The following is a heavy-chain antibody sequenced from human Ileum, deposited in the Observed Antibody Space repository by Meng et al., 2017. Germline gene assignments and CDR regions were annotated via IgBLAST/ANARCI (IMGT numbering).Heavy chain of an antibody. D-gene: IGHD2-8*01. CDR3: ARVSSMIMVYGGSYFDY. CDR1: GGSFSGYY. CDR2: INHSGST. V-gene: IGHV4-34*01. J-gene: IGHJ4*02. Sequence: QVQLQQWGAGLLKPSETLSLTCAVYGGSFSGYYWSWIRQPPGKGLEWIGEINHSGSTNYNPSLKSRVTISVDTSKNQFSLKLSSVTAADTAVYHCARVSSMIMVYGGSYFDYWGQGTLVTVSS.